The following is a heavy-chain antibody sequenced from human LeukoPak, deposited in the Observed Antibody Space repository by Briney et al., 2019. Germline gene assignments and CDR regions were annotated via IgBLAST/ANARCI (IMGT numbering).Heavy chain of an antibody. V-gene: IGHV3-23*01. CDR1: GFTFSNYA. J-gene: IGHJ4*02. CDR2: TSGSGTTT. CDR3: AKRLGYNFDY. D-gene: IGHD5-18*01. Sequence: PGGSLRLSCAASGFTFSNYAMSWVRQAPGKGLEWVSATSGSGTTTSYADSVEGRFTISRDNSKNTLYLQVNSLRAEDTAIYYCAKRLGYNFDYWGQGTLVTVSS.